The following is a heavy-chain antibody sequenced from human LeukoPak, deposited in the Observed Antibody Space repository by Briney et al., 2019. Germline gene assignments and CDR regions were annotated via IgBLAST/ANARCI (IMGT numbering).Heavy chain of an antibody. D-gene: IGHD3-22*01. CDR2: IKQDGSEK. J-gene: IGHJ4*02. Sequence: GGSLRLSCAASGFTFKIYWMTWVRQAPGKGLEWVANIKQDGSEKYYVDSVKGRFTISRDNAKNPLYLQMDSLRAEDTAVYYCASNYYDSSGAIDYWGRGTLVTVS. V-gene: IGHV3-7*03. CDR1: GFTFKIYW. CDR3: ASNYYDSSGAIDY.